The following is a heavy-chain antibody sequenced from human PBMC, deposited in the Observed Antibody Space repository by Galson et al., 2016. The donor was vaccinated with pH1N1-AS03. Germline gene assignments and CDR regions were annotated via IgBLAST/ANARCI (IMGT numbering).Heavy chain of an antibody. CDR3: AREQLDNWFDP. CDR2: ISSSSSTI. D-gene: IGHD6-6*01. Sequence: SLRLSCAASGFTFSSSNMNWVRQAPGKGLEWVSYISSSSSTIYYVDSVKGRFTISRDNAKSSLYLQMHSLRAEDTAVYYCAREQLDNWFDPRGQGTLVTVSS. V-gene: IGHV3-48*01. J-gene: IGHJ5*02. CDR1: GFTFSSSN.